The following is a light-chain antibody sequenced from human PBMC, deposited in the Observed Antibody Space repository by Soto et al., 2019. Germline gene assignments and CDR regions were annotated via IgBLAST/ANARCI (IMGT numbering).Light chain of an antibody. J-gene: IGKJ5*01. CDR2: GAS. Sequence: EIELTQSPGTLSLSPGERATLSCRASQSVSSSSLAWYQQKAGQAPRLLIYGASSRASGIPDRFSGSGSGTDFTLTISRLEPEDFAVYYCQQYSSSPGATFGQGTRLEIK. V-gene: IGKV3-20*01. CDR1: QSVSSSS. CDR3: QQYSSSPGAT.